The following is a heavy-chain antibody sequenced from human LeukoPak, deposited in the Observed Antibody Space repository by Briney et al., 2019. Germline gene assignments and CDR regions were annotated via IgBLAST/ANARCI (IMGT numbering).Heavy chain of an antibody. CDR1: GFTFSDYF. CDR3: ARDLKQQQQLVRGNYYYGMDI. Sequence: TGGSLRLSCAASGFTFSDYFMTWIRQAPGKGLEWVSYISSSSTNTNYADSVKGRFTISRDNAKNSLSLQMNSLRAEDTAVYYCARDLKQQQQLVRGNYYYGMDIWGQGTTVTVSS. J-gene: IGHJ6*02. CDR2: ISSSSTNT. D-gene: IGHD6-13*01. V-gene: IGHV3-11*06.